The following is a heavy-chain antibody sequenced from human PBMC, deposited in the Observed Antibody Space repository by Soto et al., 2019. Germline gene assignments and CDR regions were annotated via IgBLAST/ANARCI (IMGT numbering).Heavy chain of an antibody. V-gene: IGHV3-23*01. D-gene: IGHD3-3*01. CDR2: ISGSGGST. CDR1: GFTFSSYA. J-gene: IGHJ4*02. CDR3: AKDLPPYYDFWSGYDY. Sequence: EVQLLESGGGLVQPGGSLRLSCAASGFTFSSYAMSWVRQAPGNGLEWVSAISGSGGSTYYADSVKGRFTISRDNSKNTLYLQMNSLRAEDTAVYYCAKDLPPYYDFWSGYDYWGQGTLVTVSS.